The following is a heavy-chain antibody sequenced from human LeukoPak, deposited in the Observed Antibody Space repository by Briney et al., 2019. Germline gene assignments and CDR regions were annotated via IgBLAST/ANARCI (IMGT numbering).Heavy chain of an antibody. J-gene: IGHJ3*02. CDR1: GVTVSSNY. V-gene: IGHV3-53*01. CDR3: AKTRGGSLHDGFDI. CDR2: LYGGGTT. D-gene: IGHD3-10*01. Sequence: GGSLRLSCAVFGVTVSSNYMSWVRQAPGKGLEWVSVLYGGGTTYYADTVKGRFTISRDNSRDTLYLQMHSLRVEDTAIYYCAKTRGGSLHDGFDIWGQGTMVTVSS.